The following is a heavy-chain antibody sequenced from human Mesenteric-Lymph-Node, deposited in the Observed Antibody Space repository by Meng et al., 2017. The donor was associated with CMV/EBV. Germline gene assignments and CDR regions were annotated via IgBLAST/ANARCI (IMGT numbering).Heavy chain of an antibody. J-gene: IGHJ4*02. Sequence: ASVKVSCKTSGYSFSSYGIAWVRQAPGQGLEWMGWINPNSGVTNYAEKFQGRVTMTRATSISTAFMELSRLTSDDTAVYYCARDQQSGSGYDLFNYWGQGTLVTVSS. D-gene: IGHD5-12*01. CDR1: GYSFSSYG. V-gene: IGHV1-2*02. CDR3: ARDQQSGSGYDLFNY. CDR2: INPNSGVT.